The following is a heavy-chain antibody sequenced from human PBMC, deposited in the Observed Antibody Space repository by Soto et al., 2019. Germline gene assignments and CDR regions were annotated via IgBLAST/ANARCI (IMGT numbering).Heavy chain of an antibody. D-gene: IGHD5-18*01. Sequence: GGSLRLSCTASGFTFGDYAMSWVRQAPGKGLEWVGFIRSKAYGGTTEYAASVKGRFTISRDDSKSIAYLQMNSLKTEDTAVYYCTRVGGYSYGYVDYNHDMDVWGQGTTVTVSS. CDR3: TRVGGYSYGYVDYNHDMDV. CDR1: GFTFGDYA. CDR2: IRSKAYGGTT. J-gene: IGHJ6*02. V-gene: IGHV3-49*04.